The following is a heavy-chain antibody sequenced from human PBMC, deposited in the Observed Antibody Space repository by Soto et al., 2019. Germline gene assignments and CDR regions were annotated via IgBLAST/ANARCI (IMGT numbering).Heavy chain of an antibody. CDR2: NDHGGST. V-gene: IGHV4-34*01. J-gene: IGHJ4*02. Sequence: PSETLSLTCAVYGGAFSGYYWTWVRQAPGKGLEWIGFNDHGGSTYYNPSLKSRVTISVDTSKNQFSLKLSSVTAADTAVYYCASNPGDTDEAVASLFDYWGQGTLVTVSS. D-gene: IGHD6-19*01. CDR3: ASNPGDTDEAVASLFDY. CDR1: GGAFSGYY.